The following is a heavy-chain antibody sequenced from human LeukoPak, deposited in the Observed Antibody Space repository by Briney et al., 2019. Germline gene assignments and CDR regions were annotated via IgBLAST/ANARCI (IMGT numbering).Heavy chain of an antibody. Sequence: ASVKVSCKASGYTFTNYGITWVRQAPGQGLEWMGWISGHQGNTKYAQNYQGRVTMTIDTSTSTAYMDLRSLRSDDTAIYFCARSDLATITAGPFEYWGQGTLVAVSS. D-gene: IGHD5-12*01. V-gene: IGHV1-18*01. J-gene: IGHJ4*02. CDR2: ISGHQGNT. CDR3: ARSDLATITAGPFEY. CDR1: GYTFTNYG.